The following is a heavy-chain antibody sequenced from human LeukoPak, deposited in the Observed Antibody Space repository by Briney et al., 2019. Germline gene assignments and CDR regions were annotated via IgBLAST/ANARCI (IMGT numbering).Heavy chain of an antibody. J-gene: IGHJ2*01. CDR3: ARIRVPGWYFDL. CDR1: GFTFSSYE. V-gene: IGHV3-48*03. CDR2: ISSSGSTI. Sequence: GGSLRLSCAASGFTFSSYEMNWVRQAPGKGLEWVSYISSSGSTIYYADSVKGRFTISRDNAKSSLYLQMNSLRAEDTAVYYCARIRVPGWYFDLWGRGTLVTVSS. D-gene: IGHD2-2*01.